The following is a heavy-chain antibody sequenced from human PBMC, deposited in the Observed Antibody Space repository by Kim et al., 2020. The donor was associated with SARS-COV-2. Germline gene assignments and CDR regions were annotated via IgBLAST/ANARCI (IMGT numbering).Heavy chain of an antibody. D-gene: IGHD3-16*01. V-gene: IGHV3-21*01. J-gene: IGHJ6*02. CDR1: GLSFSGYT. Sequence: GVSLRLSCTASGLSFSGYTMSWVRQAPGKGLEWVSSVTSTSTYIYYADSLKGRFTISRDDANNSLFLQMSSVRAEDTAVYYCARDTRFCPTNACFVPTSGLDVWGQGTRVTVPS. CDR2: VTSTSTYI. CDR3: ARDTRFCPTNACFVPTSGLDV.